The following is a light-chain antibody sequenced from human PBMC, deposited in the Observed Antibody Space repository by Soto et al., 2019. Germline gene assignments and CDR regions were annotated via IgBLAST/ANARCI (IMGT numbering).Light chain of an antibody. CDR2: AAS. CDR3: PQSYSTPT. J-gene: IGKJ1*01. V-gene: IGKV1-39*01. Sequence: DIQMTQSPSSLSASVGDRVTITCRASQSISSYLNWYQQKPGKAPKLLIYAASSLQSGVPSRFSGSGSGTDFTLTINSLRPEDFATYYCPQSYSTPTFGQGTKVEIK. CDR1: QSISSY.